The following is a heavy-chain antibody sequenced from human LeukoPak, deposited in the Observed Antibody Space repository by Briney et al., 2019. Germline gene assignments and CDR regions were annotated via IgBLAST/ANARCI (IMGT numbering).Heavy chain of an antibody. CDR1: GYTFTDYY. Sequence: ASVKVSCKASGYTFTDYYMHWVRQAPGQGLEWMGWINPNSGGTNYAQKFQGRLSLTRDMSTSTDYMELSSLRSEDTAVYYCARDNSVGDTAWWFDPWGQGTLVTVSS. J-gene: IGHJ5*02. D-gene: IGHD1-26*01. V-gene: IGHV1-2*02. CDR2: INPNSGGT. CDR3: ARDNSVGDTAWWFDP.